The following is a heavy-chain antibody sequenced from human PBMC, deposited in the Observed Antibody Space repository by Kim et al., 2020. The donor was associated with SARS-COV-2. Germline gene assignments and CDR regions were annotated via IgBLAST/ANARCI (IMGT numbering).Heavy chain of an antibody. CDR3: ARAWAWELWQLNFQH. CDR1: GFTFSSYA. V-gene: IGHV3-30*04. CDR2: ISYDGSNK. D-gene: IGHD1-26*01. J-gene: IGHJ1*01. Sequence: GGSLRLSCAASGFTFSSYAMHWVRQAPGKGLEWVAVISYDGSNKYYADSAKGRFTISRDNSKNTLYLQMNSLRAEDTAVYYCARAWAWELWQLNFQHWGQGTLVTVSS.